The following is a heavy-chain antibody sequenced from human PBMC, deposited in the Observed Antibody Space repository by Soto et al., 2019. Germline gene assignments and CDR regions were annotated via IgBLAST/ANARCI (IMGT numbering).Heavy chain of an antibody. V-gene: IGHV4-39*01. Sequence: WETLSLTCSVSGGSPSAKSSFWGWVRQSPGKGLEWIGSMYYSGRSYYNPSLKSRVAISVDTSRHQSAVKLRSVTAADTAVYFCARQMLLRLKPDIDIWGQGTLVTVSS. J-gene: IGHJ4*02. CDR1: GGSPSAKSSF. CDR3: ARQMLLRLKPDIDI. D-gene: IGHD2-15*01. CDR2: MYYSGRS.